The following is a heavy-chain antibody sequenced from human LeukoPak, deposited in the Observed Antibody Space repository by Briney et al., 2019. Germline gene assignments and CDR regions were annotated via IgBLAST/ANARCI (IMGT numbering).Heavy chain of an antibody. CDR1: GFTFSSYA. J-gene: IGHJ4*02. V-gene: IGHV3-23*01. Sequence: SGASLRLSCAVSGFTFSSYAMTWVRQAPGKGLEWVSVISGSGGTTYYADSVKGRFTISRDNSKDTLYLQTNSLRAEDTAIYYCAKASGTGAYFPFDSWGQGTLVTVSS. CDR3: AKASGTGAYFPFDS. CDR2: ISGSGGTT. D-gene: IGHD2-8*02.